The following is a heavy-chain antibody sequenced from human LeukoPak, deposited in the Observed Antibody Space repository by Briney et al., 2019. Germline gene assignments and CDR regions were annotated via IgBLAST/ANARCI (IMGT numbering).Heavy chain of an antibody. CDR2: ISAYNGNT. Sequence: ASVKVSCKASGYTFTSYGISWVRQAPGQGLEWMGWISAYNGNTNFAQKLQGRVTMTTDTSTSTAYMELRSLRSDDTAVYYCARDQNAYYYDSSGLWEAFDIWGQGTMVTVSS. J-gene: IGHJ3*02. CDR3: ARDQNAYYYDSSGLWEAFDI. CDR1: GYTFTSYG. V-gene: IGHV1-18*01. D-gene: IGHD3-22*01.